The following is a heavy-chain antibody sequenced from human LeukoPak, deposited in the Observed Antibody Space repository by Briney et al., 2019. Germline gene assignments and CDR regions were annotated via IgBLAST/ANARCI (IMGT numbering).Heavy chain of an antibody. CDR2: IYSGGST. D-gene: IGHD3-10*01. CDR3: VKLAAPGAIWHFDL. J-gene: IGHJ2*01. Sequence: GGSLRLSCSASGRTISNNFMSWVRQAPGKGLEWVSLIYSGGSTYSADSVKGRFTISRDNSKNTLHLQMNSLRVEDTAMYYCVKLAAPGAIWHFDLWGRGTLVTVSS. V-gene: IGHV3-66*01. CDR1: GRTISNNF.